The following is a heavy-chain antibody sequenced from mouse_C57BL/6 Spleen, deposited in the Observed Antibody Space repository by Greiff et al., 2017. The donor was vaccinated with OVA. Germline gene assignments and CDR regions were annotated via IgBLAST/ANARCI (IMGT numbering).Heavy chain of an antibody. CDR3: TRARAYYSKGHAMDY. D-gene: IGHD2-5*01. J-gene: IGHJ4*01. CDR1: GYTFTDYE. CDR2: IDPETGGT. V-gene: IGHV1-15*01. Sequence: QVQLQQSGAELVRPGASVTLSCKASGYTFTDYEMHWVKQTPVHGLEWIGAIDPETGGTAYNQKFKGKAILTADKSSSTAYMELRSLTSEDSAVYYCTRARAYYSKGHAMDYWGQGTSVTVSS.